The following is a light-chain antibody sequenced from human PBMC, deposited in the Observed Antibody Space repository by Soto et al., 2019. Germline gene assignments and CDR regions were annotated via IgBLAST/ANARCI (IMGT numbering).Light chain of an antibody. J-gene: IGKJ1*01. CDR3: QQFATSLWT. CDR1: ESLSASY. Sequence: EIVLTQSPGTLSLSPGERATFSCRASESLSASYLACYQQKPGQAPRLLIYGSSSMATGVPDRFSGSASGTDFTLTISRLEPEDFEVYYCQQFATSLWTFGQGTKVEIK. V-gene: IGKV3-20*01. CDR2: GSS.